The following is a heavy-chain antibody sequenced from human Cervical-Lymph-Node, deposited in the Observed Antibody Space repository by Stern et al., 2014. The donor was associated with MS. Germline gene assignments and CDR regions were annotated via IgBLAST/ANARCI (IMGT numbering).Heavy chain of an antibody. J-gene: IGHJ1*01. CDR2: IWYDESNK. V-gene: IGHV3-33*01. Sequence: VQLVESGGGVAQPGRSLRLSCAASGFTFSSYGMHWVRQDPGKGLEWVAVIWYDESNKYYADSVKGRFTISRDNSKNTLYLQMNSLRAEDTAVYYCAREGGNTAEYFQHWGQGTLVTVSS. CDR3: AREGGNTAEYFQH. CDR1: GFTFSSYG. D-gene: IGHD4-23*01.